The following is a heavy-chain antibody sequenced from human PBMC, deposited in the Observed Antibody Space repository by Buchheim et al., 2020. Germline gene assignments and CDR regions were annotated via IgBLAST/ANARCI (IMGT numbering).Heavy chain of an antibody. D-gene: IGHD3-3*01. CDR1: GFTFSSYG. V-gene: IGHV3-33*01. CDR2: IWYDGSNK. J-gene: IGHJ6*02. Sequence: QVQLVESGGGVVQPGRSLRLSCAASGFTFSSYGMHWVRQAPGKGLEWVAVIWYDGSNKYYADSVKGRFTISRDNSKNTLYLQMNSLRAEDTAVYYCARDPGDYDFWSGYYLTYYGMDVWGQGTT. CDR3: ARDPGDYDFWSGYYLTYYGMDV.